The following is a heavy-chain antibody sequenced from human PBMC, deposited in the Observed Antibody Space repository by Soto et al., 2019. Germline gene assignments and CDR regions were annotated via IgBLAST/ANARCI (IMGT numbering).Heavy chain of an antibody. V-gene: IGHV1-8*01. CDR1: GFTFSTYD. CDR3: SIRKVRSGPNCSDY. J-gene: IGHJ4*02. Sequence: ASVKVACKTSGFTFSTYDISWVRQASGQGLEWLGWMNPNTGNTGYAQNFLGRVTMTRNTSIRTAYMELSSLRSEDTAVYFCSIRKVRSGPNCSDYCRQGTMVT. D-gene: IGHD2-2*01. CDR2: MNPNTGNT.